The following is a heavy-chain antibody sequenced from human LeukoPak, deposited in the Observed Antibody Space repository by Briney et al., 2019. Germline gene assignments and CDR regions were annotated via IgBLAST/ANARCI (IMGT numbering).Heavy chain of an antibody. CDR2: INPNSGGT. CDR3: ARGGEVVPAAMSMEDDY. D-gene: IGHD2-2*01. CDR1: GYTFTGYY. Sequence: ASVKVSCKASGYTFTGYYMHWVRQAPGQGLEWMGWINPNSGGTNYAQKFQGRVTMTRDTSISTAYMELSRLRSDDTAVYYCARGGEVVPAAMSMEDDYWGQGTLVTVSS. J-gene: IGHJ4*02. V-gene: IGHV1-2*02.